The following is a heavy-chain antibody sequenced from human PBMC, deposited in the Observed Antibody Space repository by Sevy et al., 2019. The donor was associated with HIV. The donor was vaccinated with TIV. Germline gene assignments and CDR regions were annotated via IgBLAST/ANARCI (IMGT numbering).Heavy chain of an antibody. CDR1: GGSISSGGYY. CDR2: IYYSGST. J-gene: IGHJ3*02. V-gene: IGHV4-31*03. D-gene: IGHD2-15*01. Sequence: SETLSLTCTVSGGSISSGGYYWSWIRQHPGKGLEWIGYIYYSGSTYYNPSLKSRVTISVDTSKNQFSLKLSSVTAADTAVYYCARTDCSGGSCYAYGLNDAFDIWGQGTMVTVSS. CDR3: ARTDCSGGSCYAYGLNDAFDI.